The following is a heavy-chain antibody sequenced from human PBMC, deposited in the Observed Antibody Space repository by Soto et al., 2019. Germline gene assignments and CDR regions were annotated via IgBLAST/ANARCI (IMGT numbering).Heavy chain of an antibody. V-gene: IGHV3-15*07. CDR3: TTRGWHDY. CDR2: IKSKSDGGTT. D-gene: IGHD6-19*01. J-gene: IGHJ4*02. CDR1: GFIFTDAW. Sequence: EVQLVESGGGLVKPGGSLRVSCAASGFIFTDAWMNWVRQTPGKGLEWVGRIKSKSDGGTTDYAAPVKGRFTISRDDSKNTLYLQLNSLKTEDTAVYYCTTRGWHDYWGQGTLVTVSS.